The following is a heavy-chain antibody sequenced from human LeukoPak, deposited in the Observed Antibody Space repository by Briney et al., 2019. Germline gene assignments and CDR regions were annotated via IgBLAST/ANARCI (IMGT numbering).Heavy chain of an antibody. CDR3: VMVRRNYGMDV. V-gene: IGHV4-59*01. D-gene: IGHD3-10*01. Sequence: SETLSLTCTVSGGSISSYYWSWIRQPPGKGLEWIGYIYYSGSTNYNPSLKSRVTISVDTSKNQFSLKLSSVTAADTAVYYSVMVRRNYGMDVWGKGTTVTVSS. CDR2: IYYSGST. CDR1: GGSISSYY. J-gene: IGHJ6*04.